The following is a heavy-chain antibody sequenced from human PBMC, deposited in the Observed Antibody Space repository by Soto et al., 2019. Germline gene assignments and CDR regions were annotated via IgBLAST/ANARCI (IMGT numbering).Heavy chain of an antibody. CDR2: ISPYNDDT. D-gene: IGHD6-13*01. CDR1: GYTFSSYG. Sequence: ASVKVSCKASGYTFSSYGINWVRQAPGQGLEWLGWISPYNDDTKYAQMLQGRVTMTTDTSSRTAYMALRSLRSDDTAMYYCARQGGQQPNYYYYGMDVWGQGTTVTVSS. V-gene: IGHV1-18*01. J-gene: IGHJ6*02. CDR3: ARQGGQQPNYYYYGMDV.